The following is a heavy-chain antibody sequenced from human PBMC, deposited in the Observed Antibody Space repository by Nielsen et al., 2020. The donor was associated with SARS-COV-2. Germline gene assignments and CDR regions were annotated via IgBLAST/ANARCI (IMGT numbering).Heavy chain of an antibody. CDR1: GYSFTSYW. CDR3: ARQSSWGGSSIVY. D-gene: IGHD3-16*01. J-gene: IGHJ4*02. V-gene: IGHV5-51*01. CDR2: IYPGDSDT. Sequence: KVSCKGSGYSFTSYWIGWVRQMPGKGLEWMGIIYPGDSDTRYSPPFQGQVTFSADKSISTAYMQWSSLKASDTAMYFCARQSSWGGSSIVYWGQGTLVTVSS.